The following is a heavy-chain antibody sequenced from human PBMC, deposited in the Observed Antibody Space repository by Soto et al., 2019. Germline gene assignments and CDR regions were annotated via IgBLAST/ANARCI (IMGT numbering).Heavy chain of an antibody. CDR3: ATLWGQD. CDR2: IYYSGST. CDR1: GGSISSRSSY. V-gene: IGHV4-39*01. J-gene: IGHJ4*02. D-gene: IGHD3-10*01. Sequence: QLQLQESGPGLVKPSETLSLTCTVSGGSISSRSSYWGWIRQPPGTGLEGIGRIYYSGSTYYNPSRTSRVTISVDTSKNQFSLTLSSVTAADTAVYYCATLWGQDWGQGTLVTVSS.